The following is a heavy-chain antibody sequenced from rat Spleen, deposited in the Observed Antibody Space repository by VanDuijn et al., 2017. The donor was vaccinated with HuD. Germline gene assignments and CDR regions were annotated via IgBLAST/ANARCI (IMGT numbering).Heavy chain of an antibody. J-gene: IGHJ4*01. Sequence: EVKLVESGGGLVQPGRSLKLSCAASGFTFDDYGMAWVRQAPKNGLEWVASINWGGSSTYYSDNVKGRFTISRDNAKNALYLQMNNLRSEDTAIYFCTRYYEGYVMDVWGQGASVTVSS. CDR2: INWGGSST. D-gene: IGHD1-12*01. V-gene: IGHV5-36*01. CDR3: TRYYEGYVMDV. CDR1: GFTFDDYG.